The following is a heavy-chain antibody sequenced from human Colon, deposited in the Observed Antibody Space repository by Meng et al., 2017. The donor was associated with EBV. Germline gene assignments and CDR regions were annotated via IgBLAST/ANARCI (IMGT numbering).Heavy chain of an antibody. J-gene: IGHJ4*02. CDR2: ISTYNDNP. CDR1: GCTFSSYG. Sequence: VQLVQAGAEVKRPGAPVKVSCKPSGCTFSSYGFTWVRQAPGQGLEWLGWISTYNDNPKYAQKVQGRVTMTADTSTSTAYMELRSLTSDDTAVYYCARDLWPHIVVVTAPSEFWGQGTLVTVSS. CDR3: ARDLWPHIVVVTAPSEF. V-gene: IGHV1-18*01. D-gene: IGHD2-21*02.